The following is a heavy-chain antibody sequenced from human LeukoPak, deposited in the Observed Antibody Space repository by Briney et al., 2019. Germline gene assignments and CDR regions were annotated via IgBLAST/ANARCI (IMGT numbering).Heavy chain of an antibody. CDR2: MNPNSGNT. J-gene: IGHJ4*02. CDR1: GYTFTSYD. V-gene: IGHV1-8*01. D-gene: IGHD6-13*01. Sequence: ASVKVSCKASGYTFTSYDINWVRQATGQGLEWMGWMNPNSGNTGYAQKFQGRVTMTRNTSISTAYMELSSLRSEDTAVYYCARSGTAAGRRDYWGQGTLVTVSS. CDR3: ARSGTAAGRRDY.